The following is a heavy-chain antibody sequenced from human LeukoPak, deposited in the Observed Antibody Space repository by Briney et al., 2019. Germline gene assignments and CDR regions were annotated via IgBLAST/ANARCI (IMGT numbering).Heavy chain of an antibody. D-gene: IGHD2/OR15-2a*01. CDR2: INHRGST. CDR3: ARGRRSSNRHDAIDT. CDR1: GGSFSDYY. V-gene: IGHV4-34*01. Sequence: SETLSLTCAVSGGSFSDYYWTWIRQPPGKGLEWIGEINHRGSTNFNPSLKSRVTISLDTYENQFFLRLTSMTAADTAKCYCARGRRSSNRHDAIDTWGQGTMVAVSP. J-gene: IGHJ3*02.